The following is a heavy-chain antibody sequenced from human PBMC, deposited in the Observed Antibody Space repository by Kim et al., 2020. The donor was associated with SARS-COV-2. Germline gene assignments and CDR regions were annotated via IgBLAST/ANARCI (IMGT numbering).Heavy chain of an antibody. CDR2: ISWKSGRI. Sequence: GGSLRLSCAASGFTFGDYAMHWVRQAPGRGLEWVSGISWKSGRIGYADSVKGRFTISRDNAKNSLYLQMNSLRAEDTALYYCAKDFVGDWYEGVDFDHWGQGTLVTVSS. V-gene: IGHV3-9*01. D-gene: IGHD6-19*01. J-gene: IGHJ4*02. CDR3: AKDFVGDWYEGVDFDH. CDR1: GFTFGDYA.